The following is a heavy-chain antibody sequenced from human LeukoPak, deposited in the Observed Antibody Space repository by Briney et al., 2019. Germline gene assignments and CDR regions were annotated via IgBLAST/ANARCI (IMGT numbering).Heavy chain of an antibody. J-gene: IGHJ4*02. V-gene: IGHV3-7*02. D-gene: IGHD5-18*01. Sequence: PGGSLRLSCAASGFTFSNYWMSWVRQAPGKGLEWVASIKQDGSEKYYVDSVKGRFTISRDNAKNSLYLQMNSLRAEDTAVYYCARGGPTAIPYWGQGTLVTVSS. CDR1: GFTFSNYW. CDR3: ARGGPTAIPY. CDR2: IKQDGSEK.